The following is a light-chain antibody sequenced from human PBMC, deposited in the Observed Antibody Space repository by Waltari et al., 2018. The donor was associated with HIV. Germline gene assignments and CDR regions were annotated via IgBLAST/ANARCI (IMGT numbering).Light chain of an antibody. V-gene: IGKV1-33*01. CDR2: DAS. CDR3: QQYDNLPGS. CDR1: QDISNY. Sequence: DIQMTQSPSSLSASVGDRVTITCQASQDISNYLNWYQQKPGKAPKLLIYDASNLETGVPSRFSGSGSGTEFTFTISSLQPEDIATYYCQQYDNLPGSFGPGTKVDIK. J-gene: IGKJ3*01.